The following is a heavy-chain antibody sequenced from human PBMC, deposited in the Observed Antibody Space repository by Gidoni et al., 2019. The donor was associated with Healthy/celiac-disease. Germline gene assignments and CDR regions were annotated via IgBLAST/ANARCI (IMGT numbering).Heavy chain of an antibody. V-gene: IGHV4-34*01. CDR2: INHSGST. CDR3: ASRQTELYFQH. CDR1: GGSFSGYY. D-gene: IGHD1-26*01. J-gene: IGHJ1*01. Sequence: QVQLQQWGAGLLKPSETLSLTCAVYGGSFSGYYWSWIRQPPGKGLEWIGEINHSGSTNYNPSLKSRVTISVDTSKNQFSLKLSSVTAADTAVYYCASRQTELYFQHWGQGTLVTVSS.